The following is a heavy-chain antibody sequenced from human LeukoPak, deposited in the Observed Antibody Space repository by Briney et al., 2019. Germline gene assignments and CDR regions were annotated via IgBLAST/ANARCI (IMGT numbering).Heavy chain of an antibody. CDR2: IFGSGGSP. D-gene: IGHD5-18*01. J-gene: IGHJ4*02. Sequence: GGSLRLSCEASGFTFGSYAMYWVRQAPGKGLEWVAGIFGSGGSPHYADSVKGRFTISRDNSKNTVYLQINSLRAEDTAVYYCGKATAGYSSGQKPAWPVDYWGQGTLVTVSS. V-gene: IGHV3-23*01. CDR1: GFTFGSYA. CDR3: GKATAGYSSGQKPAWPVDY.